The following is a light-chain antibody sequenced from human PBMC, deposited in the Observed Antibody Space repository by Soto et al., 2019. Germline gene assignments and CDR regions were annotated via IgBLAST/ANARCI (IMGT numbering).Light chain of an antibody. J-gene: IGKJ1*01. CDR2: DAS. V-gene: IGKV3-11*01. CDR1: PSVLTY. CDR3: QQRERT. Sequence: EVVLTQSPATLSLSPGERATLSCRASPSVLTYVAWYQQKPCQVPRLLIYDASTRATGVPARFSGSGSGTDFTLTISSLEPEDFAVYYCQQRERTFGQGTKVEI.